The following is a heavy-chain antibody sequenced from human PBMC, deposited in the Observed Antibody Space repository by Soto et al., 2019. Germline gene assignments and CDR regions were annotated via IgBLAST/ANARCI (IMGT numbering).Heavy chain of an antibody. CDR3: ARGPYYYDSSGYYDY. CDR1: GGSISSGGYY. V-gene: IGHV4-31*03. Sequence: SETLSLTCTVSGGSISSGGYYWSWIRQHPGKGLEWIGYIYYSGSTYYNPSLKSRVTISVDTSKNQFSLKLSSVTAADTAVYYCARGPYYYDSSGYYDYWGQGTLVTVSS. D-gene: IGHD3-22*01. J-gene: IGHJ4*02. CDR2: IYYSGST.